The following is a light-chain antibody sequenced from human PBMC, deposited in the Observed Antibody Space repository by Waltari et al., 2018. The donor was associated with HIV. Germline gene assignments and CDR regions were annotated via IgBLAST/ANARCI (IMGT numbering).Light chain of an antibody. CDR1: SSNLGAGSF. J-gene: IGLJ3*02. CDR3: QSYDRSLSASV. V-gene: IGLV1-40*01. Sequence: QSVLTQPPSVSGVPGQRVTISCTGSSSNLGAGSFVHWYQQLPGTAPTLLIYSDINRPSGVPDRFSGTKSGNSASLAITGLQAEDEADYYCQSYDRSLSASVFGGGTKLTVL. CDR2: SDI.